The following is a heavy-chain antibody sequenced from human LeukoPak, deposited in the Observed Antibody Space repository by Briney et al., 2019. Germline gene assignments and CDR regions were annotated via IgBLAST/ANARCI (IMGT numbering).Heavy chain of an antibody. CDR2: INPNSGGT. CDR1: GFTFSSYG. V-gene: IGHV1-2*02. CDR3: ARDLDY. J-gene: IGHJ4*02. Sequence: PGGSLRLSCAASGFTFSSYGMHWVRQAPGQGLEWMGWINPNSGGTNYAQKFQGRVTMTRDTSISTAYMELSRLRSDDTAVYYCARDLDYWGQGTLVTVSS.